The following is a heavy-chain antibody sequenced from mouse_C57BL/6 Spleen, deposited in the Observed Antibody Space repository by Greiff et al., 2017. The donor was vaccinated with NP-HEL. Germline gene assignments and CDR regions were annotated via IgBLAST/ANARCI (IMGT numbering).Heavy chain of an antibody. CDR3: ARQGSRDFDY. J-gene: IGHJ2*01. CDR2: IYPGDGDT. CDR1: GYAFSSSW. Sequence: VQLQQSGPELVKPGASVKISCKASGYAFSSSWMNWVKQRPGKGLEWIGRIYPGDGDTNYNGKFKGKATLTADKSSSTAYMQLSSLTSEDSAVYFCARQGSRDFDYWGQGTTLTVSS. V-gene: IGHV1-82*01.